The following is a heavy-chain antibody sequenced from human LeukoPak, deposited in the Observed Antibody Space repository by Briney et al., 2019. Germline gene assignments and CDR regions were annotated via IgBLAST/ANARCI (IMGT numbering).Heavy chain of an antibody. Sequence: GRSLRLSCAASGLTFSSYAMHWVRQAPGKGLEWVAVMSYDGSNKYYADSVEGRFTISRDNSKNTLYLQMNSLRAEDTAVYYCARGGTYYEMDYYYGMDVWGQGTTVTVSS. D-gene: IGHD3-3*01. V-gene: IGHV3-30-3*01. CDR1: GLTFSSYA. J-gene: IGHJ6*02. CDR3: ARGGTYYEMDYYYGMDV. CDR2: MSYDGSNK.